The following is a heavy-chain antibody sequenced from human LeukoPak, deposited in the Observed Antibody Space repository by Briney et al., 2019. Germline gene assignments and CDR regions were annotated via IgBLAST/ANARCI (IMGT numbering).Heavy chain of an antibody. CDR2: INPNSGGT. CDR1: GYTFTGYY. J-gene: IGHJ4*02. D-gene: IGHD3-9*01. CDR3: ARTSGLRYFDWLPYFDY. Sequence: ASVTVSCKASGYTFTGYYMHWVRQAPGQGLEWMGWINPNSGGTNYAQKFQGRVTMTRDTSISTAYMELSRLRSDDTAVYYCARTSGLRYFDWLPYFDYWGQGTLVTVSS. V-gene: IGHV1-2*02.